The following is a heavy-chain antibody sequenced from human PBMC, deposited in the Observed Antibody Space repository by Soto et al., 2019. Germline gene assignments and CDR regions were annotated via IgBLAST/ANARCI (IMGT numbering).Heavy chain of an antibody. CDR1: GFTFSSYA. CDR3: ATELRFDSSSWYEEPNWFDP. CDR2: ISGSGGST. Sequence: GESLKISCAASGFTFSSYAMSWVRQAPGKGLEWVSAISGSGGSTYYADSVKGRFTISRDNSKNTLYLQMNSLRAEDTAVYYCATELRFDSSSWYEEPNWFDPWGQGTLVTVSS. V-gene: IGHV3-23*01. J-gene: IGHJ5*02. D-gene: IGHD6-13*01.